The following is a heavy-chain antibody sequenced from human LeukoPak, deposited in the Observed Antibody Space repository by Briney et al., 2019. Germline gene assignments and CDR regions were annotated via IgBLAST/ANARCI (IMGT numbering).Heavy chain of an antibody. CDR1: GVTFDDYA. CDR3: AKDRGSYYYYGMDV. D-gene: IGHD5-12*01. Sequence: PGGSLRLSCAVSGVTFDDYAMHWVRQAPGKGLEWVSGISWNSGSIGYADSVKGRFTISRDNAKNSLYLQMNSLRAEDTALYYCAKDRGSYYYYGMDVWGQGTTVTVSS. CDR2: ISWNSGSI. V-gene: IGHV3-9*01. J-gene: IGHJ6*02.